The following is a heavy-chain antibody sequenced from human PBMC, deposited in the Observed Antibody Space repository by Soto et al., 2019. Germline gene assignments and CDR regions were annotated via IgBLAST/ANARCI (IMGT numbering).Heavy chain of an antibody. CDR1: GDSISSADYY. D-gene: IGHD1-1*01. CDR2: IFYSGTT. V-gene: IGHV4-30-4*01. CDR3: ARDLWVEPELYYYGMDV. J-gene: IGHJ6*02. Sequence: QVQLQESGPGLVRPSQTLSLTCTVSGDSISSADYYWSWIRQTPGKGLEWIGHIFYSGTTYYNPPLNSLLTISVDTYMNHFSLRLTAVTAADTAVYYCARDLWVEPELYYYGMDVWGQGTTVTVSS.